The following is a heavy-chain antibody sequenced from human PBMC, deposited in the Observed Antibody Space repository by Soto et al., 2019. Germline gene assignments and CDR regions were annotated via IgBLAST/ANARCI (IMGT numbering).Heavy chain of an antibody. CDR1: GGSISSYY. CDR2: IYYSGST. Sequence: PSETLSLTCTVSGGSISSYYWSWIRQPPGKGLEWIGYIYYSGSTNYNPSLKSRVTISVDTSKNQFSLKLSSVTAADTAVYYCARHVGNGGYYYFMDVWGKGTTDTVSS. J-gene: IGHJ6*03. D-gene: IGHD1-26*01. CDR3: ARHVGNGGYYYFMDV. V-gene: IGHV4-59*08.